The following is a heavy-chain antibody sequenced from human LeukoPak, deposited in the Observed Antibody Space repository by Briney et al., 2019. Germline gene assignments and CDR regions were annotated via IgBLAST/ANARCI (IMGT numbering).Heavy chain of an antibody. J-gene: IGHJ4*02. Sequence: GGSLRLSCAASAFTFSNYAMHWVRQAPGKGLEWMGVISYDGSKKYHADSLKGRFAISRDNSKNTLYLEMNSLRPEDTAVYYCARGGTYGYSGLDYWGQGTLVTVSS. CDR3: ARGGTYGYSGLDY. CDR2: ISYDGSKK. V-gene: IGHV3-30*09. CDR1: AFTFSNYA. D-gene: IGHD5-18*01.